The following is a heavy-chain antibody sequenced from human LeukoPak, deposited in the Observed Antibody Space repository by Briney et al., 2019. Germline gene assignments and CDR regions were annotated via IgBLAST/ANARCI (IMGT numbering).Heavy chain of an antibody. CDR3: AKDIRYCSGGSCYEFDY. J-gene: IGHJ4*02. CDR2: ISWNSGSI. Sequence: GGSLRLSCAASGFTFDDYAMHWVRQAPGKGLEWVSGISWNSGSIGYADSVKGRFTISRDNAKNSLYLRMNSLRAEDTALYYCAKDIRYCSGGSCYEFDYWGQGTLVTVSS. CDR1: GFTFDDYA. D-gene: IGHD2-15*01. V-gene: IGHV3-9*01.